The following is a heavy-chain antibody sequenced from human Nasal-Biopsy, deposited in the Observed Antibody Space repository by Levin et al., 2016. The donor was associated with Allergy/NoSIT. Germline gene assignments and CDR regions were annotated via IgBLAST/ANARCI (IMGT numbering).Heavy chain of an antibody. J-gene: IGHJ4*02. CDR3: SISLTRSYSFDY. Sequence: GESLKISCAASGVPFSDAWVSWVRQAPGKGLEWVGHIKRKTDGGRADYTVPVKGRFTISRDDSRNRLYLQMNSLEIEDTAVYYCSISLTRSYSFDYWGQGTRVTVSP. CDR1: GVPFSDAW. D-gene: IGHD3-9*01. CDR2: IKRKTDGGRA. V-gene: IGHV3-15*01.